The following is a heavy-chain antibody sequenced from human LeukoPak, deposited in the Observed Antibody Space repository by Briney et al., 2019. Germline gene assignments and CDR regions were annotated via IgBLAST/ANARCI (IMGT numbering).Heavy chain of an antibody. D-gene: IGHD1-1*01. CDR1: GITVSSNY. Sequence: PGGSLRLSCAASGITVSSNYMSWVRQAPGKGLEWVSVIYSGGSTYYADSVKGRFTISRDNSKNTLYLQMNSLRAEDTAVYYCARRGDNWNDYYFDYWGQGTLVTVSX. V-gene: IGHV3-53*01. CDR2: IYSGGST. J-gene: IGHJ4*02. CDR3: ARRGDNWNDYYFDY.